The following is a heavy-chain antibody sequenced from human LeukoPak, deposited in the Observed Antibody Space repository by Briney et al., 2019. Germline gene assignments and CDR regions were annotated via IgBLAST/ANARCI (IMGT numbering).Heavy chain of an antibody. J-gene: IGHJ5*02. CDR3: ACIVFGWFDP. V-gene: IGHV1-18*01. Sequence: ASVKVSCKASGYTFTSYGISWVRQAPGQGLECMGWISVYNGKTYYAQKLQGRVTMTTDTSPSTAYMELWSLRSHETALLYSACIVFGWFDPWGQEPWSPSPQ. CDR2: ISVYNGKT. D-gene: IGHD2-15*01. CDR1: GYTFTSYG.